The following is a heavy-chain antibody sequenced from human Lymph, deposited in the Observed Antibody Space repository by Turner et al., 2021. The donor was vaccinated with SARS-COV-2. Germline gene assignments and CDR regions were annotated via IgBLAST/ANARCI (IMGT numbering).Heavy chain of an antibody. CDR2: MSRSSSYI. V-gene: IGHV3-21*01. Sequence: EVQLVESGGGLVTPGGSLRLSCAASGLPFSTYSMNWVRQAPGKGLEWISSMSRSSSYIYYADSVKGRFTISRDDAKNSLYLQMNSLRAEDTAVYYCARDIPTTADYFDYWGQGTLVTVSS. CDR1: GLPFSTYS. D-gene: IGHD4-17*01. J-gene: IGHJ4*02. CDR3: ARDIPTTADYFDY.